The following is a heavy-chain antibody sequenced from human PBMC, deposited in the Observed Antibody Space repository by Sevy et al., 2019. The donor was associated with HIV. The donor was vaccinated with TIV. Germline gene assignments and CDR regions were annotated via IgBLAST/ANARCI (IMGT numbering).Heavy chain of an antibody. J-gene: IGHJ3*02. V-gene: IGHV3-30*04. CDR2: VSYDGSTK. D-gene: IGHD1-1*01. CDR3: AKGSKATGSAFDI. Sequence: GGSLRLSCAASRFTFSSSAMHWVRQAPGKGLEWVAVVSYDGSTKYYTGSVRGRFSISRDNSKNTVYLQMNSLRVEDTAVYYCAKGSKATGSAFDIWGQGTMVTVSS. CDR1: RFTFSSSA.